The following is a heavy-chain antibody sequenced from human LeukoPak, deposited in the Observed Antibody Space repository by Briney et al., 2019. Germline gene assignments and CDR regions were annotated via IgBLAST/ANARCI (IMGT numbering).Heavy chain of an antibody. Sequence: SETLSLTCAVYGGSFSGYYWSWIRQPPGKGQEWIGEINHSGSTNYNPSLKSRVTISVDTSKNQFSLKLSSVTAADTAVYYCARANWNYVLDYWGQGTLVTVSS. CDR1: GGSFSGYY. V-gene: IGHV4-34*01. CDR3: ARANWNYVLDY. D-gene: IGHD1-7*01. J-gene: IGHJ4*02. CDR2: INHSGST.